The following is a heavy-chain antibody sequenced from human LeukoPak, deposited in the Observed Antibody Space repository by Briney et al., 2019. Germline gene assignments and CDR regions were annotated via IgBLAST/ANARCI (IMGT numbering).Heavy chain of an antibody. V-gene: IGHV1-3*01. CDR2: INAGNGNT. Sequence: ASVKVSCKASGYTFTSYAMHWVRQAPGQRLEWMGWINAGNGNTKYSQKFQGRITITRDTSASTAYMELSSLRSEDTAVYYCARGLRYFDWLGERHNWFDPWGQGTLVTVSS. CDR1: GYTFTSYA. CDR3: ARGLRYFDWLGERHNWFDP. D-gene: IGHD3-9*01. J-gene: IGHJ5*02.